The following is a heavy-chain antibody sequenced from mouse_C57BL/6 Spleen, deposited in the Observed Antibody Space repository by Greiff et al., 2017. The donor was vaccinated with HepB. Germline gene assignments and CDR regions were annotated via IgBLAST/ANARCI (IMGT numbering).Heavy chain of an antibody. Sequence: EVQLQQSGAELVRPGASVKLSCTASGFNIKDDYMHWVKQRPEQGLEWIGWIDPENGDTEYASKFQGKATITADTSSNTAYLQLSSLTSEDTAVYYCTTYGYYFAYWGQGTLVTVSA. CDR1: GFNIKDDY. CDR3: TTYGYYFAY. CDR2: IDPENGDT. J-gene: IGHJ3*01. V-gene: IGHV14-4*01. D-gene: IGHD2-3*01.